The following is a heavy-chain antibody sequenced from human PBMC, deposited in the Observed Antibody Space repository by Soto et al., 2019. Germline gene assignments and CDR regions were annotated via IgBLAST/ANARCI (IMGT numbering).Heavy chain of an antibody. J-gene: IGHJ3*01. Sequence: QVQLVQSGAEVKKPGASVRVSCKTSGYTFINYGITWVRQAPGQGLEWMGWLSDYTGDTSSSEKLQDRFTMTTDTSTNTVYIDLRSLTSDDTAVYYCARWSAIVGGAEALDVWGQGTMVIVSS. V-gene: IGHV1-18*01. CDR3: ARWSAIVGGAEALDV. CDR1: GYTFINYG. CDR2: LSDYTGDT. D-gene: IGHD1-26*01.